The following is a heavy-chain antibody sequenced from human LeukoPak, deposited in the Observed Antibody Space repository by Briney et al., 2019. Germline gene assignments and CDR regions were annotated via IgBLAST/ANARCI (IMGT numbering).Heavy chain of an antibody. CDR2: ISSSSSTI. CDR1: GFTFSSYS. J-gene: IGHJ4*02. Sequence: GGSLRLSCAASGFTFSSYSMNWVRQAPGKGLEWVSYISSSSSTIYYADSVKGRFTISRDNAKNSLYLQMNSLRAEDTAVYYCARGGGATVVDYWGQGILVTVSS. V-gene: IGHV3-48*01. D-gene: IGHD4-23*01. CDR3: ARGGGATVVDY.